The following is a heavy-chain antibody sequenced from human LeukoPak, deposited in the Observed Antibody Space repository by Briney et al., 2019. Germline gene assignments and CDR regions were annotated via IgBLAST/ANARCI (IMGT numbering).Heavy chain of an antibody. V-gene: IGHV3-21*01. CDR1: GFTFSSYS. CDR3: ARDSRYYDFWSGLTHYYYYMDV. Sequence: PGGSLRLSCAASGFTFSSYSMNWVRQAPGKGLEWVSSISSSSSYIYYADSVKGRLTISRDNAKNSLYLQMNSLRAEDTAVYYCARDSRYYDFWSGLTHYYYYMDVWGKGTTVTVSS. CDR2: ISSSSSYI. D-gene: IGHD3-3*01. J-gene: IGHJ6*03.